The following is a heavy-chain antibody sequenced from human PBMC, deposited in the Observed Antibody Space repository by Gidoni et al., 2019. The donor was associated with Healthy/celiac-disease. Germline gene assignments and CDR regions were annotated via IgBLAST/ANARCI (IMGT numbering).Heavy chain of an antibody. D-gene: IGHD5-18*01. V-gene: IGHV3-23*01. Sequence: EVQLLESGGGLVQPGGSLRLSCAASGFTFSSYAMCWVRQAPGKGLEWVSAISGSGGSTYYADSVKGRFTISRDNSKNTLYLQMNSLRAEDTAVYYCAKGRVEGGYSYGYGLVWDYWGQGTLVTVSS. CDR3: AKGRVEGGYSYGYGLVWDY. J-gene: IGHJ4*02. CDR1: GFTFSSYA. CDR2: ISGSGGST.